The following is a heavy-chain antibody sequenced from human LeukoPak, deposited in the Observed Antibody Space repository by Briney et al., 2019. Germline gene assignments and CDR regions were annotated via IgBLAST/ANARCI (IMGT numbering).Heavy chain of an antibody. Sequence: ASVKVSCKASGYTFTSYYTHWVRQAPGQGLEWMGIINPSGGSTSYAQKFQGRVTMTTDTSTSTAYMELRSLRSDDTAVYYCARDPWGGATRDLDYWGQGTLVTVSS. CDR3: ARDPWGGATRDLDY. V-gene: IGHV1-46*01. D-gene: IGHD3-16*01. CDR2: INPSGGST. J-gene: IGHJ4*02. CDR1: GYTFTSYY.